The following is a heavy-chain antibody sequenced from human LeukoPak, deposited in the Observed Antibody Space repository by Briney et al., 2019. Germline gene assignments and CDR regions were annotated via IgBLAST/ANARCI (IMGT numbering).Heavy chain of an antibody. Sequence: PGGSLRLSCAASGFTFSSYAMNWVRQAPGRGLEWVSGFSGSGGTTYYADSVKGRFTISRDNSKNTLYLQMNSLIAEDTAVYYCANGNRCTSPNCLGYYYFYMDVWGKGTTVTVSS. D-gene: IGHD2-8*01. CDR2: FSGSGGTT. V-gene: IGHV3-23*01. CDR3: ANGNRCTSPNCLGYYYFYMDV. CDR1: GFTFSSYA. J-gene: IGHJ6*03.